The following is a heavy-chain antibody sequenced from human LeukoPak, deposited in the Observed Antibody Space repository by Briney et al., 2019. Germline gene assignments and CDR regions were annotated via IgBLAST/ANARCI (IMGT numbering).Heavy chain of an antibody. CDR3: ARVRGVAAFDY. CDR1: GFTFSSDE. CDR2: ISSSGSTI. V-gene: IGHV3-48*03. D-gene: IGHD6-13*01. J-gene: IGHJ4*02. Sequence: GGSLRLSCAASGFTFSSDEMNWVRQAPGKGLEWVSYISSSGSTIYYADSVKGRFTISRDNAKNSLYLQMNSLRAEDTAVYYCARVRGVAAFDYWGQGTLVTVSS.